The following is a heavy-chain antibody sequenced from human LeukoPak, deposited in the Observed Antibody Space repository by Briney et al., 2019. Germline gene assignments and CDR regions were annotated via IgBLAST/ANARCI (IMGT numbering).Heavy chain of an antibody. J-gene: IGHJ6*03. Sequence: ASVKVSCKASGYTFTNYAINWVRQAPGQGLEWMGWINTNTGNPTYAQGFTGRFVFSLGTSVSTAYLQISSLKAEDTAVYYCARSGGSGSHYARYYYYYMTSGAKGPRSPSP. CDR3: ARSGGSGSHYARYYYYYMTS. CDR1: GYTFTNYA. V-gene: IGHV7-4-1*02. CDR2: INTNTGNP. D-gene: IGHD3-10*01.